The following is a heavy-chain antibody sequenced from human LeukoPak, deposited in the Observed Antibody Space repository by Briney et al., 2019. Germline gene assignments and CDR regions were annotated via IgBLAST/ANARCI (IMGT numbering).Heavy chain of an antibody. V-gene: IGHV3-21*01. J-gene: IGHJ4*02. D-gene: IGHD5-18*01. CDR3: ARGGLGYSYSNY. Sequence: GGSLRLSCEASGFTFSSYSMNWVRQAPGKGLEWVSSISSSNSYIYYADSLKGRFTISRDNAKNSLYLQMNSLRAEDTAVYYCARGGLGYSYSNYWGQGTLVTVSS. CDR2: ISSSNSYI. CDR1: GFTFSSYS.